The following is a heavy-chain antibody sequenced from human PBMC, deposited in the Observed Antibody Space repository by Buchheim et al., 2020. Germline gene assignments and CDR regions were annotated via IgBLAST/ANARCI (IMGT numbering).Heavy chain of an antibody. D-gene: IGHD6-13*01. CDR2: IDPSDSYT. Sequence: EVQLVQSGAEVKKPGESLRISCKGSGYSFTSYWISWVRQMPGKGLEWMGRIDPSDSYTNYSPSFQGHVTISADKSISTSYLQWSSLKASDTAMYYCARQPIAAAGTGDYYYYGMDVWGQGTT. CDR3: ARQPIAAAGTGDYYYYGMDV. V-gene: IGHV5-10-1*03. J-gene: IGHJ6*02. CDR1: GYSFTSYW.